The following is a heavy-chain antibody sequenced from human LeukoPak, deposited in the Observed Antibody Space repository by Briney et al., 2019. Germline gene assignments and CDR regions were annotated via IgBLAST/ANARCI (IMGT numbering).Heavy chain of an antibody. V-gene: IGHV3-23*01. D-gene: IGHD2-21*02. CDR2: ISGSGGNT. CDR3: AKETAGFDY. CDR1: GFTFISHA. Sequence: GGSLRLSCAASGFTFISHAMSWVRQAPGKGPEWVSTISGSGGNTFYADSVKGRFTISRDNSKNTLYLQMNSLRAEDTAIYYCAKETAGFDYWGQGTLVTVSS. J-gene: IGHJ4*02.